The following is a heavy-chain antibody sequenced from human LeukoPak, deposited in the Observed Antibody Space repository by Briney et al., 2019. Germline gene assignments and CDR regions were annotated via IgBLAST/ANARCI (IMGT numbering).Heavy chain of an antibody. D-gene: IGHD3-10*01. Sequence: GGSLRLSCAASGFTFSSYGMHWVRQAPGKGLELVAFIRYDGSNKYYADSVKGRFTISRDNSKNTLYLQMNSLRAEDTAVYYCAKDYYGSGSHLDYWGQGTLVTVSS. CDR1: GFTFSSYG. V-gene: IGHV3-30*02. CDR3: AKDYYGSGSHLDY. CDR2: IRYDGSNK. J-gene: IGHJ4*02.